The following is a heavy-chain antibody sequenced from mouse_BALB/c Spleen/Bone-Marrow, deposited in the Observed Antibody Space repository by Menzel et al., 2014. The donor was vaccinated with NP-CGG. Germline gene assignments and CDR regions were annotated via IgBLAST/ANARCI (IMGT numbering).Heavy chain of an antibody. J-gene: IGHJ1*01. D-gene: IGHD1-1*01. CDR1: GYTLTSYW. CDR3: TRYYSWYFDV. V-gene: IGHV1S81*02. CDR2: INPVNGRN. Sequence: VQLQQSGAELVKPGASVKLSCKPSGYTLTSYWIHWVKQRPGQGLEWIGEINPVNGRNDYNEKFKNKATLTVDKSSSTAYMQLSSLTSEDSAVYYWTRYYSWYFDVWGAGTTVTVSS.